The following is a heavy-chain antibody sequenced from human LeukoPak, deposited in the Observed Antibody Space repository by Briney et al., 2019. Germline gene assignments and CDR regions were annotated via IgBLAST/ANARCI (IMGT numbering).Heavy chain of an antibody. CDR2: IYYSGST. D-gene: IGHD3-3*01. V-gene: IGHV4-39*01. Sequence: SETLSLTCTVSGGSISSSSYYWGWIRQPPGKGLEWIGSIYYSGSTYYNPSLKSRVTISVDTSKNQFPLKLSSVTAADTAVYYCARREDFWSGYYRLGAFDIWGQGTMVTVSS. J-gene: IGHJ3*02. CDR3: ARREDFWSGYYRLGAFDI. CDR1: GGSISSSSYY.